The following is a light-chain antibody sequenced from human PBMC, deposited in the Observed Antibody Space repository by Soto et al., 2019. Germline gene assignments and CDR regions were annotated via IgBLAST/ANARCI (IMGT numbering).Light chain of an antibody. V-gene: IGLV4-69*01. J-gene: IGLJ3*02. CDR2: VNTDGSH. Sequence: QLVLTQSPSASASLGASVKLTCTLNSGPSSYTIAWHQQQPEKGPRYLMNVNTDGSHSKGDGIPDRFSGSRSGAERYLTISSLQAEDEADYYCQTWGTGIQVFGGGTQLTVL. CDR3: QTWGTGIQV. CDR1: SGPSSYT.